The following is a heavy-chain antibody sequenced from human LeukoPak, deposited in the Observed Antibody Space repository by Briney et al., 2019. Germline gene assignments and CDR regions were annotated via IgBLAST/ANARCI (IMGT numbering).Heavy chain of an antibody. J-gene: IGHJ4*02. CDR3: ARRARVLLWFGESPYYFDY. Sequence: GRSLRLSCAASGFTFSNYAMHWVRQAPGKGLEWMSVISYDGSNKYYADSVKGRFTISRDNSKNTLYLQMNSLRPEDTAVYYCARRARVLLWFGESPYYFDYWGQGTLVTVSS. V-gene: IGHV3-30-3*01. CDR2: ISYDGSNK. D-gene: IGHD3-10*01. CDR1: GFTFSNYA.